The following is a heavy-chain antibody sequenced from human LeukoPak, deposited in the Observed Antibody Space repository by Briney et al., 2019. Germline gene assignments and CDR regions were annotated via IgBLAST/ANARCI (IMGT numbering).Heavy chain of an antibody. CDR3: ARASSGAAYYYMDV. CDR2: INPNSGGT. CDR1: GYTFTGYY. V-gene: IGHV1-2*02. J-gene: IGHJ6*03. D-gene: IGHD6-13*01. Sequence: ASVKVSCKASGYTFTGYYMHWVRQAPGQGLEWMGWINPNSGGTNYAQKFQGRVTMTRDTSISTAYMDMSSLRSDDTAVYYCARASSGAAYYYMDVWGKGTTVTVSS.